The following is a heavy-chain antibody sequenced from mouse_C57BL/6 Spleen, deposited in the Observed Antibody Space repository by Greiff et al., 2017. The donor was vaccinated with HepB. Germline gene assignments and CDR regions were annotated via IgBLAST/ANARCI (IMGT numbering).Heavy chain of an antibody. CDR3: ARFDDHLDY. J-gene: IGHJ2*01. CDR1: GYTFTSYW. V-gene: IGHV1-52*01. CDR2: IDPSDSET. Sequence: QVQLQQPGAELVRPGSSVKLSCKASGYTFTSYWMHWVKQRPIKGLEWIGNIDPSDSETHYNQKFKDKATLTVDKSASTAYMQLSSLTSEDSAVYYCARFDDHLDYWGQGTTLTVSS.